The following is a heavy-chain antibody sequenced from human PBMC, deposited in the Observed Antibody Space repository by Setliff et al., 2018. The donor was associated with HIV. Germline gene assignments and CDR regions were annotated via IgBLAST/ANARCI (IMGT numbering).Heavy chain of an antibody. D-gene: IGHD6-6*01. CDR1: GGSISSSSYY. J-gene: IGHJ5*02. V-gene: IGHV4-61*09. CDR3: ARVSLAARTAWFDP. CDR2: IYASGST. Sequence: SETLSLTCTVSGGSISSSSYYWNWIRQPAGKGLEWIGHIYASGSTNYNPSLKSRVTISVDTSKNHFSLKLSSVTAADTAVYYCARVSLAARTAWFDPWGQGTLVTV.